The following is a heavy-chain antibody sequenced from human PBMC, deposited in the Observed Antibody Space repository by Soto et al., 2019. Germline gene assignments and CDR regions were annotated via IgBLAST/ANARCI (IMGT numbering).Heavy chain of an antibody. D-gene: IGHD2-8*01. CDR2: INHSGST. Sequence: SETLSLTCAVYGGSFSGYYWSWIRQPPGKGLEWIGEINHSGSTNYNPSLKSRVTISVDTSKNQFSLKLSSVTAADTAVYYCARSRYCTNGVCHTPFDYWGQGTLVTVSS. V-gene: IGHV4-34*01. J-gene: IGHJ4*02. CDR3: ARSRYCTNGVCHTPFDY. CDR1: GGSFSGYY.